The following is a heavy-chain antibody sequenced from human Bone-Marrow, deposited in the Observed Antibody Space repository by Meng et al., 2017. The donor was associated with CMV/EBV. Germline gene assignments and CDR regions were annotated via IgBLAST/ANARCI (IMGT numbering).Heavy chain of an antibody. CDR1: GFTFSSYG. CDR2: IWYDGSNK. J-gene: IGHJ4*02. CDR3: AKELGTTTGFDY. D-gene: IGHD7-27*01. V-gene: IGHV3-33*06. Sequence: GESLKISCAASGFTFSSYGMHWVRQAPGKGLEWVAVIWYDGSNKHYADSVKGRFTISRDNSKNTLYLQMNSLRAEDTAVYYCAKELGTTTGFDYWGQGTLVTGSS.